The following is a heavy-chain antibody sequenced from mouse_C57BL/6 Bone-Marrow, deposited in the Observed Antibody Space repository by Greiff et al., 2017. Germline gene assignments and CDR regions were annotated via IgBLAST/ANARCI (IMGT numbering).Heavy chain of an antibody. CDR1: GFNIKDDY. Sequence: VQLQQSGAELVRPGASVKLSCTASGFNIKDDYMHWVKQRPEQGLEWIGWIDPENGDTEYASKFQGKATITADTSSNTAYLQLSSLTSEDTAVYYCTPWITAVVAGGYWGQGTTLTVSS. CDR3: TPWITAVVAGGY. J-gene: IGHJ2*01. D-gene: IGHD1-1*01. CDR2: IDPENGDT. V-gene: IGHV14-4*01.